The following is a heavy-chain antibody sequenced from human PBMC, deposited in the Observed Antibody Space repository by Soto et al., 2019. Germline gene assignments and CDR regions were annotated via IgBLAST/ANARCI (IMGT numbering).Heavy chain of an antibody. CDR1: GFTFSNYS. CDR2: ISGGGGST. CDR3: AKALGVAARFDWFVP. Sequence: GGSLRLSCAASGFTFSNYSMSWVRQAPGKGLEWVSAISGGGGSTYYADSVKGRFTISRDNSKNTLYLQMNGLRAEDTAIYYCAKALGVAARFDWFVPWGQGTLVTVSS. D-gene: IGHD6-6*01. J-gene: IGHJ5*02. V-gene: IGHV3-23*01.